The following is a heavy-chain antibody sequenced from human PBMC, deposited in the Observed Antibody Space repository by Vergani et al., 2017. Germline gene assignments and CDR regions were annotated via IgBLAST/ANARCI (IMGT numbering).Heavy chain of an antibody. CDR2: IDPSDSYT. CDR3: ARQNRRAQDY. Sequence: EVQLVQSGAEVKKPGESLRISCKGPGYSFTSYWISWVRQMPGKGLEWMGRIDPSDSYTKYSPSFQRHVTMSADKSISTAYLQWSSLKASDTAMYYCARQNRRAQDYWGQGTLVTVSS. J-gene: IGHJ4*02. CDR1: GYSFTSYW. V-gene: IGHV5-10-1*03. D-gene: IGHD1-26*01.